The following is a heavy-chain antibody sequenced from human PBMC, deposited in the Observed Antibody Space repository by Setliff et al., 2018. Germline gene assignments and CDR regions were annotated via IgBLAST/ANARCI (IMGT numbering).Heavy chain of an antibody. V-gene: IGHV1-46*03. CDR1: GYTLSKYY. J-gene: IGHJ3*02. CDR3: ARDRFYNSWSGTSITAPHDAFDI. CDR2: INPSGGLT. Sequence: ASVKVSCKASGYTLSKYYMHWVRQAPGQGLEWMGIINPSGGLTKYAQKFQGRVTMTRDTSTSTVYMEVISLRSEDTAVYFFARDRFYNSWSGTSITAPHDAFDIWGQGTMVTVSS. D-gene: IGHD3-3*01.